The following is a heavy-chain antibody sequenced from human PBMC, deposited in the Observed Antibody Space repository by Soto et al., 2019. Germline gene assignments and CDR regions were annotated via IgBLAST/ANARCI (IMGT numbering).Heavy chain of an antibody. J-gene: IGHJ3*02. V-gene: IGHV1-69*13. Sequence: GASVKVSCEASGYTFTSYAISRVRQAPGQGLEWMGGIIPIFGTAKYAQKFQGRVTITADESTSTAYMELSSLRSGDTAVYYCAREIFGVIISGGRDAFDIWGQGTMVTVSS. D-gene: IGHD3-3*01. CDR3: AREIFGVIISGGRDAFDI. CDR2: IIPIFGTA. CDR1: GYTFTSYA.